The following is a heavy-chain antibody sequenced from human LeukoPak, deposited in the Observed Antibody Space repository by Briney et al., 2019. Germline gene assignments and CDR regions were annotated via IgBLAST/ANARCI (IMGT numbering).Heavy chain of an antibody. CDR2: IGGSNGIT. Sequence: GGSLRLSCAASRFTFNSYAMSWVRQAPGKGLEWVSVIGGSNGITFYVGSVKGRFTISRDNSKDTLYLQMNSLRAEDTAVYYCERNENSGWGYFDYWGRGTLVTVSS. D-gene: IGHD5-12*01. V-gene: IGHV3-23*01. J-gene: IGHJ4*02. CDR3: ERNENSGWGYFDY. CDR1: RFTFNSYA.